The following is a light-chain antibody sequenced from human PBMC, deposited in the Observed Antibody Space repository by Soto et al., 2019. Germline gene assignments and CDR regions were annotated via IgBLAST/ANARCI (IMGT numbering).Light chain of an antibody. V-gene: IGLV2-14*01. Sequence: QSALTQPASVSGSPGQSITISCTGTSSDVGRYNYVSWYQQHPGRAPRLIVYEVINRPAGVSNRFSGSKSDNTASLTISGLHAADEADYYCCSYTRSSTLLFGGGTKVTVL. CDR2: EVI. CDR3: CSYTRSSTLL. CDR1: SSDVGRYNY. J-gene: IGLJ2*01.